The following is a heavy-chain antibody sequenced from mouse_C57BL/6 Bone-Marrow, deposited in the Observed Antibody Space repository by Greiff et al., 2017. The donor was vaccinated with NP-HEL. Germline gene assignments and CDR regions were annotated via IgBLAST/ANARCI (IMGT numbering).Heavy chain of an antibody. V-gene: IGHV7-1*01. D-gene: IGHD4-1*01. J-gene: IGHJ1*03. CDR3: ARDGLDWYFDV. CDR1: GFTFSDFY. Sequence: EVQVVESGGGLVQSGRSLRLSCATSGFTFSDFYMEWVRQAPGKGLEWIAARRNKANAYTTESSASVKGRFIVSRDTSQSQLYLQMNALRAEDTAIYYCARDGLDWYFDVWGTGTTVTVSS. CDR2: RRNKANAYTT.